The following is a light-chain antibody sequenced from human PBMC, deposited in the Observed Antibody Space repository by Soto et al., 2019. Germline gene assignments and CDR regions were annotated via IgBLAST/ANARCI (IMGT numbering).Light chain of an antibody. CDR1: QSISSW. V-gene: IGKV1-5*01. J-gene: IGKJ2*01. CDR3: QHYNSFPYT. CDR2: DAS. Sequence: DIQMTQSPSTLSASVGDRVTVTCRASQSISSWLAWYQQKPGKAPKLLIYDASNLGSGVPSRFSGSGSGAEFTLTISSLQPDDFATYYCQHYNSFPYTFGQGTNLGIK.